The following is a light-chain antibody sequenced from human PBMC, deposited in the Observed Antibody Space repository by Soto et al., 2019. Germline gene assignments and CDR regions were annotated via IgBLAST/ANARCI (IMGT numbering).Light chain of an antibody. Sequence: QSVLTQSPSASASLGASVKLTCTLNSGHSSYAIAWHQQQPEKGPRYLMKVNSDGSHNKGDGIPDRFSGSSSGAERYLTISSLQSEDEANYYCQTWGTGIQVVFGGGTQLTVL. V-gene: IGLV4-69*01. CDR2: VNSDGSH. CDR1: SGHSSYA. CDR3: QTWGTGIQVV. J-gene: IGLJ2*01.